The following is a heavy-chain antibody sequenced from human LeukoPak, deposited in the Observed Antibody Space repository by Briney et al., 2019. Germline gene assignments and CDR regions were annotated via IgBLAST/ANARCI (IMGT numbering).Heavy chain of an antibody. J-gene: IGHJ4*02. CDR1: GFTFSNYW. V-gene: IGHV3-74*01. Sequence: GGSLRLSCAASGFTFSNYWMHWVRQAPGKGLAWVSRIKGDGSSPTYADSVKGRFTISRDNAKNTLYLQMNSLRAEDTAVYYCARKPDYYGSDYWGQGTLVTVSS. CDR2: IKGDGSSP. CDR3: ARKPDYYGSDY. D-gene: IGHD3-10*01.